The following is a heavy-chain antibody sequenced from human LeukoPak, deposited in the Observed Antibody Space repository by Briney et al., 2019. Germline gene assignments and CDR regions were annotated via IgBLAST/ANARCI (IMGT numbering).Heavy chain of an antibody. D-gene: IGHD5-24*01. CDR1: GFTFRSHW. Sequence: GGSLRLSCVGSGFTFRSHWVNWVRQSPGKGMEWVANIKPDGIDKYYVDSARGRFTVSRDNAKNSAFLQMNSLRAEDTAIYYCATISAQTFDIWGQGTLVSVSS. V-gene: IGHV3-7*01. CDR2: IKPDGIDK. J-gene: IGHJ3*02. CDR3: ATISAQTFDI.